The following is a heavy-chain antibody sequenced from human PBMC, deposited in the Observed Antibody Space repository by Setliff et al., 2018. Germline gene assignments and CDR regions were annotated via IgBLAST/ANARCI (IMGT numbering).Heavy chain of an antibody. J-gene: IGHJ4*02. V-gene: IGHV4-39*01. Sequence: SETLSLTCTVSGGSISSSSYYWGWIRQPPGKGLEWIGSIYYSGSTYYNPSLKSRVTISVDTSKNQFSLKLSSATAADTAVYYCASFAGSSWVDYWGQGTLVTVSS. CDR1: GGSISSSSYY. CDR3: ASFAGSSWVDY. D-gene: IGHD6-13*01. CDR2: IYYSGST.